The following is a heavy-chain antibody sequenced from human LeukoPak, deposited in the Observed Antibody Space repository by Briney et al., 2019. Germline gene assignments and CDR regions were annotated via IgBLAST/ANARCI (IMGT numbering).Heavy chain of an antibody. CDR1: GYTFTSYY. V-gene: IGHV1-46*01. CDR2: INPSGGST. Sequence: ASVKVSCKASGYTFTSYYMHWVRQAPGQGLEWMGIINPSGGSTSYAQKFQGRVTMTRDTSTSTVYMELSSLRSEDTAVYYCARVSGGGYSSSWYYFDYWGQGTLVTVSS. D-gene: IGHD6-13*01. CDR3: ARVSGGGYSSSWYYFDY. J-gene: IGHJ4*02.